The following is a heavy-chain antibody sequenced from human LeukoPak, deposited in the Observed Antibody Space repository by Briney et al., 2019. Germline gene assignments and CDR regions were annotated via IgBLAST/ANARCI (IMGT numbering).Heavy chain of an antibody. CDR1: GFTFSSYD. V-gene: IGHV3-13*01. D-gene: IGHD2-15*01. CDR3: AKDRGGGSQLGDAFDV. J-gene: IGHJ3*01. Sequence: GGSLRLSCAASGFTFSSYDMHWVRQATGKGLEWVSAIGTAGDTYYPGSVKGRFTISRENAKNSLYLQMNSLRAEDTALYFCAKDRGGGSQLGDAFDVWGQGTMVSVSS. CDR2: IGTAGDT.